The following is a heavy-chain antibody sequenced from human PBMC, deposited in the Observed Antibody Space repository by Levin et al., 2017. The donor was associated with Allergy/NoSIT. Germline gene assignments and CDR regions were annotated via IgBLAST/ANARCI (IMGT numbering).Heavy chain of an antibody. Sequence: GGSLRLSCAASGFIFSDYGMIWVRQAPGKGLEWTSGISGSGDKTYYADSVKGRFTISRDNSKNTLYLQMNSLRVDDTAVYFCAKGSRLYPRWGWFDTWGQGTLVTVSS. V-gene: IGHV3-23*01. CDR2: ISGSGDKT. D-gene: IGHD7-27*01. J-gene: IGHJ5*02. CDR1: GFIFSDYG. CDR3: AKGSRLYPRWGWFDT.